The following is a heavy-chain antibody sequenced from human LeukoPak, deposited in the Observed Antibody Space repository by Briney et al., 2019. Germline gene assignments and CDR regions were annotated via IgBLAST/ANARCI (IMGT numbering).Heavy chain of an antibody. CDR3: ARKGSENWFDP. V-gene: IGHV3-21*01. Sequence: GGSLRLSCVASGFTFSSYSMNWVRQAPGKGLEWVSSISSSSSYIYYADSVKGRFTISRDNAKNSLYLQMNSLRAEDTAVYYCARKGSENWFDPWGQGTLVTVSS. J-gene: IGHJ5*02. D-gene: IGHD6-19*01. CDR1: GFTFSSYS. CDR2: ISSSSSYI.